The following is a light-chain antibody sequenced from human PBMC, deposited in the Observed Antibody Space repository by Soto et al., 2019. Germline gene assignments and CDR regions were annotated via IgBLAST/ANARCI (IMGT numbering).Light chain of an antibody. CDR3: RQSTHCPRK. CDR1: QSLVYSDGNTY. Sequence: DVVMTHAPLSLPATLGQPASISCRSSQSLVYSDGNTYLHMIQQQPGQTPRRLIYKVYNRDSGAPDRFSGSWEGRDCTLQSSGAAPEDLGIYYFRQSTHCPRKFDQANKVDIQ. CDR2: KVY. J-gene: IGKJ1*01. V-gene: IGKV2-30*01.